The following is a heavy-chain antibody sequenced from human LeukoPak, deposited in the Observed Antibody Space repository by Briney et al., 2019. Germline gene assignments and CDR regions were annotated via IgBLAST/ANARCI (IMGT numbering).Heavy chain of an antibody. CDR1: GYSISSGYY. Sequence: PSETLSLTCTVSGYSISSGYYWGWIRQPPGKGLEWIGSIYHSGSTYYNPSLKSRVTISVDTSKNQFSLKLSSVTAADTAVYYCARDQDYYDSTWFDPWGQGTLVTVSS. V-gene: IGHV4-38-2*02. CDR2: IYHSGST. CDR3: ARDQDYYDSTWFDP. J-gene: IGHJ5*02. D-gene: IGHD3-22*01.